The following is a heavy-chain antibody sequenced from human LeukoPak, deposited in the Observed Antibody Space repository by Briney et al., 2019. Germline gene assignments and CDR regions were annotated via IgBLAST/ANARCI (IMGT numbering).Heavy chain of an antibody. CDR1: GGTFSSYA. CDR2: IIPIFGTA. V-gene: IGHV1-69*13. D-gene: IGHD5-12*01. CDR3: ARDGSGYAKKSADYFDY. Sequence: GASVKVSCKASGGTFSSYAISWVRQAPGQGLEWMGGIIPIFGTANYAQKFQGRVTITADESTSTAYMELSSLRSEDTAVYYCARDGSGYAKKSADYFDYWGQGTLVTVSS. J-gene: IGHJ4*02.